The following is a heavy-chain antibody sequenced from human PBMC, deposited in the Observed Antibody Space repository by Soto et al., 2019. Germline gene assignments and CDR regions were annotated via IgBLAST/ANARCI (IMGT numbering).Heavy chain of an antibody. V-gene: IGHV1-18*01. Sequence: QVQLVQSGAEVKKPGASVKVSCKASSYTFTSYGISWVRQAPGQGLEWMGWISAYNGNTNYAQKLQGRVTMTTDTSTSTAYMELRSLRSDDTAVYYCARLRRHYYDSSGYWYYFDYWGQGTLVTVSS. D-gene: IGHD3-22*01. CDR1: SYTFTSYG. J-gene: IGHJ4*02. CDR2: ISAYNGNT. CDR3: ARLRRHYYDSSGYWYYFDY.